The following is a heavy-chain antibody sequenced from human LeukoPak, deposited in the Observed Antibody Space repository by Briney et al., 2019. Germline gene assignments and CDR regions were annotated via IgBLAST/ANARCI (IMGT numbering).Heavy chain of an antibody. CDR3: ARLLRGSSGYPDRFDY. D-gene: IGHD3-22*01. V-gene: IGHV4-39*01. CDR2: IYYSGST. J-gene: IGHJ4*02. Sequence: SETLSLTCTVSGGSISSSSYYWGWIRQPPGKGLEWIGSIYYSGSTYYNPSLKSRVTISVDTSKNQFSLKVSSLTAAETAVYYCARLLRGSSGYPDRFDYWGQGTLVTVSS. CDR1: GGSISSSSYY.